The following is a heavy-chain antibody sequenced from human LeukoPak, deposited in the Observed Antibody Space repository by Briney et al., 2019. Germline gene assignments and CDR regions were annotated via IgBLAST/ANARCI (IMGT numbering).Heavy chain of an antibody. D-gene: IGHD2-21*02. J-gene: IGHJ4*02. CDR1: GFTFSSYA. CDR3: AVYCSGGCYSGLV. V-gene: IGHV3-23*01. Sequence: GGSLRLSCADSGFTFSSYAMTWVRQAPGKGLEWVSTISGASGTTYYADSVKGRFTISRDNSKNTLYLQMNSLSAVGTAVYCVAVYCSGGCYSGLVWGQGTLVTVSS. CDR2: ISGASGTT.